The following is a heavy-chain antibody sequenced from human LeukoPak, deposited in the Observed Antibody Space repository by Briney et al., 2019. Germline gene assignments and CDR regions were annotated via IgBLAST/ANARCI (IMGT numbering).Heavy chain of an antibody. CDR2: INHSGSA. CDR1: GGSFSGYY. CDR3: ARRVVDYSTRSGYFSH. V-gene: IGHV4-34*01. D-gene: IGHD3-22*01. J-gene: IGHJ4*02. Sequence: PSETLSLTCAVYGGSFSGYYWSWIRQPPGKGLEWIGEINHSGSANYNPSLKSRLAISVDTSKSQFSLKLSSLTAADTAVYFCARRVVDYSTRSGYFSHWGQGTLVAVSS.